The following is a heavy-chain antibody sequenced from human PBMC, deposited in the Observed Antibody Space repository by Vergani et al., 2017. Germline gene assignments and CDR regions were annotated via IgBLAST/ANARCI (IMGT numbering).Heavy chain of an antibody. CDR2: IYYSGST. CDR3: SRAADGESTGADY. CDR1: GGSISSYY. D-gene: IGHD4-17*01. J-gene: IGHJ4*01. Sequence: QVQLQESGPGLVKPSETLSLTCTVSGGSISSYYWSWIRQPPGKGLEWIGYIYYSGSTNYNPSLKSRVTISVDTSKNQFTLKLSSVTAADTVVYYCSRAADGESTGADYWRQGTLVTVSS. V-gene: IGHV4-59*01.